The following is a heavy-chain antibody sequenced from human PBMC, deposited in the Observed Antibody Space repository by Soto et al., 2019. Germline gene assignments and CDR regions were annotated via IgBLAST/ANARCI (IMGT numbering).Heavy chain of an antibody. J-gene: IGHJ4*02. V-gene: IGHV6-1*01. D-gene: IGHD5-18*01. Sequence: PSQTLSLTGAISGDSGSIKSAAWNWIRQSPSRGLEWLGRTYYKSKWYYDYADSVKSRITINSDTSKNQFSLQLNSVTPEDTAVYYCARDPGYSLDYWGQGTLVTVSS. CDR3: ARDPGYSLDY. CDR2: TYYKSKWYY. CDR1: GDSGSIKSAA.